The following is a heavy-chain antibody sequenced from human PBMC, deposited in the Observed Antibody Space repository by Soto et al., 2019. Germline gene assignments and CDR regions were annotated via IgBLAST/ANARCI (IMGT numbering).Heavy chain of an antibody. Sequence: GGSLRLSCTASGFTFNTYRMHWFRQAPGKGLEWVAVIWFDGSNKCYLDSVKGRFTISRDDAKNTLYLQVNSLRAEDTAVYYCASGGVAGSGTFYNDYWGRGTLVTVSS. CDR3: ASGGVAGSGTFYNDY. D-gene: IGHD3-10*01. CDR1: GFTFNTYR. J-gene: IGHJ4*02. V-gene: IGHV3-33*03. CDR2: IWFDGSNK.